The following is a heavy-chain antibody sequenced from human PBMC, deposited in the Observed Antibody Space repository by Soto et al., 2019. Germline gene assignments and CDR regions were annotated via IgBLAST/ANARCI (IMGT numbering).Heavy chain of an antibody. CDR1: GCTFDDYG. Sequence: GGSLRLSCAASGCTFDDYGMSWVRQAPGRGLEWVSGISGNSGSTCYADSVKGRFTISRDNFNNTLFLQMDSLRAEDTAVYYCAKNNAFNWNYYFDYWGQGIVVTVSS. CDR3: AKNNAFNWNYYFDY. V-gene: IGHV3-23*01. CDR2: ISGNSGST. D-gene: IGHD1-7*01. J-gene: IGHJ4*02.